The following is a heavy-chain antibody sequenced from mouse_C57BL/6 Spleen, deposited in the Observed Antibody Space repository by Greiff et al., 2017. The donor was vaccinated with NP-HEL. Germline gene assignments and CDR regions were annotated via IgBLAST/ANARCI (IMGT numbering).Heavy chain of an antibody. D-gene: IGHD1-1*01. J-gene: IGHJ3*01. Sequence: QVQLQQPGAELVMPGASVKLSCKASGYTFTSYWMHWVKQRPGQGLEWIGEIDPSDSYPNYNQKFKGKSTLTVDKSSSTAYMQLSSLTSEDSAVYYCARGDYGSSLAWFAYWGQGTLVTVSA. CDR3: ARGDYGSSLAWFAY. V-gene: IGHV1-69*01. CDR1: GYTFTSYW. CDR2: IDPSDSYP.